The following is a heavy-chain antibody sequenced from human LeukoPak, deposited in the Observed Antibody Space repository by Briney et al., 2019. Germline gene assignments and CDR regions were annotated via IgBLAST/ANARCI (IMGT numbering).Heavy chain of an antibody. V-gene: IGHV1-8*01. CDR2: MNPNSGNT. CDR3: ARGSVESSPMETTYYYYGMDV. Sequence: GASVKVSCKASGYTFTSYDINWVRQATGQGHEWMGWMNPNSGNTGYAQKFQGRVTMTRNTSISTAYMELSSLRSEDTAVYYCARGSVESSPMETTYYYYGMDVWGQGTTVTVSS. D-gene: IGHD1-7*01. CDR1: GYTFTSYD. J-gene: IGHJ6*02.